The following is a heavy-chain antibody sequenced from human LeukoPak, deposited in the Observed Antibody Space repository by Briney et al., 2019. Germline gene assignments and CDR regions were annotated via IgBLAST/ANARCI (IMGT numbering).Heavy chain of an antibody. CDR3: ASDSNSHGSTFDI. Sequence: PGGSLRLSCAASGFTFSSYAMNWVRQAPGKGLEWISYISSSSSTIYYADSVKGRFTISRDNAKNSLYLQMNSLRAEDTAVYYCASDSNSHGSTFDIWGQGTMVTVSS. V-gene: IGHV3-48*04. D-gene: IGHD1-26*01. CDR1: GFTFSSYA. CDR2: ISSSSSTI. J-gene: IGHJ3*02.